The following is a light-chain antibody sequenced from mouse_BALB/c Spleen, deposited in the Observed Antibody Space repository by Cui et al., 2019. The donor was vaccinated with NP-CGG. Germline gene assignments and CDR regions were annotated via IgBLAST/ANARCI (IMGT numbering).Light chain of an antibody. V-gene: IGLV1*01. CDR1: PWAVYTSNY. CDR3: ALCYINHWL. J-gene: IGLJ1*01. Sequence: QAVVTPASALPTSPGETVPFTCRPSPWAVYTSNYANWVQEKPDHLFTVLIGGTNNRAPGVPARFSGSLIGDKAALTTTGAQTEEEAIYFCALCYINHWLFGGGTKLTVL. CDR2: GTN.